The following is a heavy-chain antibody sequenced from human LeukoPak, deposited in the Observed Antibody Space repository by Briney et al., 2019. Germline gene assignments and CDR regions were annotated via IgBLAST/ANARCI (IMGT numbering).Heavy chain of an antibody. D-gene: IGHD3-10*01. J-gene: IGHJ3*02. Sequence: ASVKVSCKASGYTFTSYGISWVRQAPGQGLGWMGWISAYNGNTNYAQKLQGRVTMTTDTSTSTAYMELRSLRSDDTAVYYCARDKNQLLWFGESDAFDIWGQGTMVTVSS. CDR1: GYTFTSYG. V-gene: IGHV1-18*01. CDR2: ISAYNGNT. CDR3: ARDKNQLLWFGESDAFDI.